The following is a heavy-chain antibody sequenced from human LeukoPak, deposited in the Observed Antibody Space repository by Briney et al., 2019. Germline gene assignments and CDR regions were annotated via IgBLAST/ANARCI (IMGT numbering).Heavy chain of an antibody. V-gene: IGHV5-51*01. CDR1: GYSFTIYW. CDR2: IYPGDSDT. D-gene: IGHD6-19*01. J-gene: IGHJ4*02. CDR3: ARHSDTGWYY. Sequence: GESLKISCKGSGYSFTIYWIGWVRQMPGKGLEWMGIIYPGDSDTRYSPSFEGQVTISADNSINTAYLHWSSLKASGTAMYYCARHSDTGWYYWGQGTLLTVSS.